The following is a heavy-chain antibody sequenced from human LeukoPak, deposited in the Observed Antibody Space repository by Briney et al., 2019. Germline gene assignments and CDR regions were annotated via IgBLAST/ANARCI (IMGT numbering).Heavy chain of an antibody. V-gene: IGHV4-59*08. Sequence: SGTLSLSCAVSGGSISRYFWSWIRQPPGKGLEWVGYIHYGGSTDYNPSVKCRVTISIDTSKNRISLKLSPVAAPDTAVYYCTRHRTITSGYDFWGRGTLVTVPP. CDR1: GGSISRYF. D-gene: IGHD5-12*01. J-gene: IGHJ4*02. CDR2: IHYGGST. CDR3: TRHRTITSGYDF.